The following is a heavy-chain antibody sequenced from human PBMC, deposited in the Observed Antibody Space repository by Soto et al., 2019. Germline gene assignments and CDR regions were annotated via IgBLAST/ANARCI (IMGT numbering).Heavy chain of an antibody. CDR2: ISFSGAST. Sequence: EVQLLESGGGLVQPGGSLRLSCAASGFTFSSYAMSWVRQAPGKGLEWVSAISFSGASTYYADSVKGRFTISRDNSKNTLYLQMNGLRAEDTAVYYCTKDIRYCSISTCPGHYYYYMDVWGKGTTVTVSS. CDR1: GFTFSSYA. CDR3: TKDIRYCSISTCPGHYYYYMDV. V-gene: IGHV3-23*01. J-gene: IGHJ6*03. D-gene: IGHD2-2*01.